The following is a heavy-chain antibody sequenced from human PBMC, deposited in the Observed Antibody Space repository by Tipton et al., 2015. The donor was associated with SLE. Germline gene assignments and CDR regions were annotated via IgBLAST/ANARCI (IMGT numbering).Heavy chain of an antibody. D-gene: IGHD6-13*01. CDR1: GFTFSSYS. V-gene: IGHV3-21*01. Sequence: SLRLSCAASGFTFSSYSMNWVRQAPGKGLEWVSSISSSSSYIYYADSVKGRFTISRDNAKNSLYLQMNSLRAEDTAGYYCARVFYSSSWYLDYWGQGTLVTVSS. CDR3: ARVFYSSSWYLDY. J-gene: IGHJ4*02. CDR2: ISSSSSYI.